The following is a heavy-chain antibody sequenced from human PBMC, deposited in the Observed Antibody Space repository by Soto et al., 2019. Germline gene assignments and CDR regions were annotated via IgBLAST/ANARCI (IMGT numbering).Heavy chain of an antibody. V-gene: IGHV3-30*04. CDR2: ISYDGRNK. J-gene: IGHJ5*02. Sequence: PGGSLRLSCAASGFSFSVYALHWVRQAPGKGLEWVALISYDGRNKYYADSVKGRFTISRDNAKNSLYLQMNSLRAEDTAVYYCARDTAAGYVNWFDPWGQGTLVTVSS. CDR1: GFSFSVYA. D-gene: IGHD6-13*01. CDR3: ARDTAAGYVNWFDP.